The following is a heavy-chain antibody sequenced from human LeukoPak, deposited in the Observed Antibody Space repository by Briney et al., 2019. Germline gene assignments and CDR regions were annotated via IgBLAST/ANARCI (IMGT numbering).Heavy chain of an antibody. Sequence: ASVKVSCKASGNTFTSYDINWVRQATGQGLEWMGWMNPNSGNTGYAQKFQGRVTMTRNTSISTAYMELSSLRSEDTAVYYCARVHSSSPGGYYFDYWGQGTLVTVSS. J-gene: IGHJ4*02. CDR1: GNTFTSYD. D-gene: IGHD6-6*01. CDR3: ARVHSSSPGGYYFDY. CDR2: MNPNSGNT. V-gene: IGHV1-8*01.